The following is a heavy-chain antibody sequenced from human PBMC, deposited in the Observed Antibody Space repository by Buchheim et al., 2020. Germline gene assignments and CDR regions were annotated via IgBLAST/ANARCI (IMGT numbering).Heavy chain of an antibody. D-gene: IGHD2-15*01. J-gene: IGHJ4*02. Sequence: EVQLLESGGGLVHPRGSLRLSCAASGFTFSSYAMSWVRQAPGKGLEWVSVISGSGETTYYADSVKGRFTISRDNSKNTLYLQMNSLRAEDTAVYYCTTDPVVADTGFDYWGQGTL. CDR3: TTDPVVADTGFDY. CDR1: GFTFSSYA. CDR2: ISGSGETT. V-gene: IGHV3-23*01.